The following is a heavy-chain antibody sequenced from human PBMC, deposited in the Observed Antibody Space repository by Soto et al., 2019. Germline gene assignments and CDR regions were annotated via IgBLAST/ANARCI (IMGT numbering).Heavy chain of an antibody. Sequence: QVQLHESGPGLVKPSETLSLACTVSGGSFGNYYWSWIRQPPGKGLEWIGYIYYRGSTNYNPSLKSRATISIDTSKHPLALRLSSVTAADSAVYYCATGVFVPDNYFNYGVDVWGPGTAVTISS. D-gene: IGHD7-27*01. CDR3: ATGVFVPDNYFNYGVDV. V-gene: IGHV4-59*01. CDR1: GGSFGNYY. CDR2: IYYRGST. J-gene: IGHJ6*02.